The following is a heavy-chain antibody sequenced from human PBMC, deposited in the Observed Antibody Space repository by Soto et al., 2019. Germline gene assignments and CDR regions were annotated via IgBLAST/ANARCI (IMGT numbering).Heavy chain of an antibody. CDR1: GGSISSSSYY. CDR3: ARLVSSWYYFDY. D-gene: IGHD6-13*01. J-gene: IGHJ4*02. CDR2: IYYSGST. V-gene: IGHV4-39*01. Sequence: SETLSLTCTVSGGSISSSSYYWGWIRQPPGKGLEWIGSIYYSGSTYYNPSLKSRVTISVDTSKNQFSLKLSSVTAADTAVYYCARLVSSWYYFDYWGQGTLVTVSS.